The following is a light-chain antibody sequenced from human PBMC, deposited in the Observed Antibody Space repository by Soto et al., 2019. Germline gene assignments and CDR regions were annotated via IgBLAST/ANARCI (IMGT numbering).Light chain of an antibody. CDR1: SSNIGANYA. Sequence: QSALTQPASVSGAPGHRVTISCAGSSSNIGANYAVHWYQQLPGTAPKLLIYDDNKRPSGIPDRFSGSKSGTSATLGITGFQTGDEADYYCGSWDSSLSAYVFGTGTKVTVL. CDR2: DDN. J-gene: IGLJ1*01. V-gene: IGLV1-51*01. CDR3: GSWDSSLSAYV.